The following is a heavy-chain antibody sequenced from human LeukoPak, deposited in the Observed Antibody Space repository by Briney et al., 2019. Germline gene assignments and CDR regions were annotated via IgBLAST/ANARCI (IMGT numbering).Heavy chain of an antibody. J-gene: IGHJ4*02. V-gene: IGHV3-21*01. D-gene: IGHD3-16*02. CDR1: GFTFSSYA. CDR3: AKEPPFWGSYRCFDY. Sequence: PGGSLRLSCAASGFTFSSYAMSWVRQAPGKGLEWVSSISSSSSYIYYADSVKGRFTISRDNAKNSLYLQMNSLRAEDTAVYYCAKEPPFWGSYRCFDYWGQGTLVTVSS. CDR2: ISSSSSYI.